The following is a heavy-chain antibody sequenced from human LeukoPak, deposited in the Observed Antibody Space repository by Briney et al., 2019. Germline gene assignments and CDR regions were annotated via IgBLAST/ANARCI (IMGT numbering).Heavy chain of an antibody. Sequence: PGGSLRLSCAASRFTFSSYAMSWVRQAPGKGLEWVSSISAGGGGSYYADSVQGRFTISRDTSKNTLYLQMNSLRAEDTAVYYCAKGGRMVRGVIVTNYYFDYRGQGTLVTVSS. CDR2: ISAGGGGS. V-gene: IGHV3-23*01. J-gene: IGHJ4*02. D-gene: IGHD3-10*01. CDR3: AKGGRMVRGVIVTNYYFDY. CDR1: RFTFSSYA.